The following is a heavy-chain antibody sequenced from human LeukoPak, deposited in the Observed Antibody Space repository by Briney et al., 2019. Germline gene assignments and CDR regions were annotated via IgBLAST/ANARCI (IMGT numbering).Heavy chain of an antibody. CDR3: ARDLVLGCSSTSCSAYYYYGMDV. CDR2: IYHSGST. V-gene: IGHV4-30-2*01. D-gene: IGHD2-2*01. Sequence: SETLSLTCAVSGGSISSGGYSWSWIRQPPGKGLEWIGYIYHSGSTYYNPSLKSRVTIPVDRSKNQFSLKLSSVTAADTAVYYCARDLVLGCSSTSCSAYYYYGMDVWGQGTTVTVSS. CDR1: GGSISSGGYS. J-gene: IGHJ6*02.